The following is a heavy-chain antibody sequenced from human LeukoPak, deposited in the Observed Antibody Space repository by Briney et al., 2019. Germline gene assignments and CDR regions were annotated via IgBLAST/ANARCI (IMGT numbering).Heavy chain of an antibody. J-gene: IGHJ4*02. CDR3: ARHIDGYNLGYFDY. Sequence: GESLNISCRGSGYSFTSYWIAWVRQMPGKGLEGIRIIYPGDSDTRYSPSFQGQVTISADKSISTAYLQWSSLKASDTAMYYCARHIDGYNLGYFDYWGQGTLVTVSS. CDR2: IYPGDSDT. D-gene: IGHD5-24*01. V-gene: IGHV5-51*01. CDR1: GYSFTSYW.